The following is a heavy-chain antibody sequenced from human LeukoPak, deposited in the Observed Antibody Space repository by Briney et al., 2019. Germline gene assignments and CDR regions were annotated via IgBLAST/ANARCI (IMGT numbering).Heavy chain of an antibody. D-gene: IGHD3-22*01. J-gene: IGHJ3*02. CDR3: ARDSYYYDSSGSHPPDAFDI. V-gene: IGHV3-21*01. Sequence: EGSLRLSCAASGFTFSSYSMNWVRQAPGKGLEWVSSISSSSSYIYYADSAKGRFTISRDNAKNSLYLQMNSLRAEDTAVYYCARDSYYYDSSGSHPPDAFDIWGQGTMVTVSS. CDR2: ISSSSSYI. CDR1: GFTFSSYS.